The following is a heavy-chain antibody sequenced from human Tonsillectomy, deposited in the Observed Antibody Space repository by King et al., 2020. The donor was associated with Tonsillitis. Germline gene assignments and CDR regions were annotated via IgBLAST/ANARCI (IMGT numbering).Heavy chain of an antibody. CDR1: GFTFSGYG. CDR2: FTSGGGST. V-gene: IGHV3-23*01. Sequence: DVQLLESGGGLVQPGGSLRLSCAASGFTFSGYGMSWVRQAPGKGLEWVSGFTSGGGSTYYADSVKGRFTISRDNSNNTLYLQMNSLRAEDTAIYYCAKDQYYDAGRRYNGLPFDSWGQGTLVTVSS. D-gene: IGHD3-10*01. CDR3: AKDQYYDAGRRYNGLPFDS. J-gene: IGHJ4*02.